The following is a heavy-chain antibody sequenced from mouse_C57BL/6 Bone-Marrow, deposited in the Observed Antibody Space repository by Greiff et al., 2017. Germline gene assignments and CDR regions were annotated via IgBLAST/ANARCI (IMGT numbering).Heavy chain of an antibody. Sequence: QVQLQQSGAELVRPGASVTLSCKASGYTFTDYEMHWVKQTPVHGLEWIGAIDPETGGTAYNQKFKGKAILTADKSSSTAYMELRSLTSEDSAVYYCTRYSNYEVWFVYWGQGTLVTVSA. V-gene: IGHV1-15*01. CDR2: IDPETGGT. CDR3: TRYSNYEVWFVY. D-gene: IGHD2-5*01. J-gene: IGHJ3*01. CDR1: GYTFTDYE.